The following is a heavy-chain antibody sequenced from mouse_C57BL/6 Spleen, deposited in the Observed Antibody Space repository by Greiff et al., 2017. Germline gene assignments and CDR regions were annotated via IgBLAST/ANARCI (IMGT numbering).Heavy chain of an antibody. Sequence: EVKLVESGGGLVKPGGSLKLSCAASGFTFSDYGMHWVRQAPEKGLEWVAYISSGSSTIYYADTVKGRFTISRDNAKNTLFLQLTSLRSEDTAMYYCSRYYGSSHYYAMDYWGQGTSVTVSS. J-gene: IGHJ4*01. CDR1: GFTFSDYG. V-gene: IGHV5-17*01. CDR2: ISSGSSTI. CDR3: SRYYGSSHYYAMDY. D-gene: IGHD1-1*01.